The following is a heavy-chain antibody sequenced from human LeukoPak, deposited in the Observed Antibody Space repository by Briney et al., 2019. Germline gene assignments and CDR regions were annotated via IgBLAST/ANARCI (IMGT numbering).Heavy chain of an antibody. Sequence: PSETLSLTCAVSGYSISSGYYWGWIRQPPGKRLEWIGTIYHSGSTYYNPSLKSRVTISVDTSKNHFSLNLNAVTAADTAVYYCARGGRHSPVTLNWFDPWGQGTLVTVSS. D-gene: IGHD4-17*01. CDR2: IYHSGST. V-gene: IGHV4-38-2*01. CDR3: ARGGRHSPVTLNWFDP. J-gene: IGHJ5*02. CDR1: GYSISSGYY.